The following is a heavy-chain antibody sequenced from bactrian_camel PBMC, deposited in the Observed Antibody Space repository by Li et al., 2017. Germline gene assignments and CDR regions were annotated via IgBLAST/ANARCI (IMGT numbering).Heavy chain of an antibody. CDR3: AAIVRRGGGYCHSDYDYDY. D-gene: IGHD2*01. J-gene: IGHJ4*01. Sequence: HVQLVESGGDSMQAGGTLRLSCVASGHTDSIDSLITMGWLRQAPGKLREAAATWQYGRSTVYDDSVKGRFTASEDNAKNTLYLQMNNLEPDDTAMYYCAAIVRRGGGYCHSDYDYDYWGQGTQVTVS. V-gene: IGHV3S53*01. CDR1: GHTDSIDSLIT. CDR2: WQYGRST.